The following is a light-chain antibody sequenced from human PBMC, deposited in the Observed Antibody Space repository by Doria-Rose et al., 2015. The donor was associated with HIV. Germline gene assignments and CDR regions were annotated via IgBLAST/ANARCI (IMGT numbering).Light chain of an antibody. CDR2: AAS. CDR3: QQYYSYPT. V-gene: IGKV1-8*01. CDR1: QGISSF. Sequence: AIRMTQSPSSLSASTGDRVTITRRASQGISSFLAWYQQKPGKAPRFLIYAASTLQSGVPSRFNGSGSGTDFTLTISCLQSEDFASYYCQQYYSYPTFGQGTKLEIK. J-gene: IGKJ2*01.